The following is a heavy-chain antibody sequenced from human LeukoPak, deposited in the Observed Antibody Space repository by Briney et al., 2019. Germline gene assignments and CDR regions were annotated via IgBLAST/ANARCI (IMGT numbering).Heavy chain of an antibody. Sequence: GASVKVSYKASGYTFTGYYMHWARQAPGQGLEWMGWINPNSGGTNYAQKFQGWVTMTRDTSISTAYMELSRLRSDDTAVYYCARGVRWQLIYYFDYWGQGTLVTVSS. CDR2: INPNSGGT. J-gene: IGHJ4*02. CDR1: GYTFTGYY. D-gene: IGHD2-15*01. V-gene: IGHV1-2*04. CDR3: ARGVRWQLIYYFDY.